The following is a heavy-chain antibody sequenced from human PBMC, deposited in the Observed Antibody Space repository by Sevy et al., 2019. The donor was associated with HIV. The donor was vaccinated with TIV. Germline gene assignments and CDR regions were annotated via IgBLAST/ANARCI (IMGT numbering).Heavy chain of an antibody. CDR3: LRGGGGGYSCSLDS. CDR2: MKQDGSEK. CDR1: GFTFSTYW. D-gene: IGHD3-16*01. J-gene: IGHJ4*02. V-gene: IGHV3-7*01. Sequence: GGSLRLSCAASGFTFSTYWMSWVRQAPGKGLEWVATMKQDGSEKDYVDSVKGGFTSSRDNAKNSLNLQMNSLRGENTAVYDWLRGGGGGYSCSLDSWGQGTLVTVSS.